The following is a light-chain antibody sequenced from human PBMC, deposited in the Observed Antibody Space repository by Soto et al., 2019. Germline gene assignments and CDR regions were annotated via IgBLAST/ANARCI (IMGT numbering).Light chain of an antibody. V-gene: IGKV3-15*01. CDR1: QSVSSSY. Sequence: EIVLTQSPGPLSLSPGERATLSCRASQSVSSSYLAWYQQKPGQAPRLVIYGASTRATGIPARFSGSGSGTEFTLTISSLQSEDFAVYYCQPYNNWPLTFGGGTKVDIK. CDR3: QPYNNWPLT. J-gene: IGKJ4*01. CDR2: GAS.